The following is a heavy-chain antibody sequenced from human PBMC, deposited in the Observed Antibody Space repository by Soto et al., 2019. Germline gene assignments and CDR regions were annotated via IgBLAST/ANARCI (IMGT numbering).Heavy chain of an antibody. D-gene: IGHD4-4*01. CDR2: IWYDGSNK. J-gene: IGHJ5*02. Sequence: QVQLVESGGGVVQPGRSLRLSCAASGFTFSNYGMHWVRQAPGKGLEWVAVIWYDGSNKYYADSVKGRFTISRDNSKNTLYLQMNSLRAEDTAVYYCARAQGAVTTIYWFDPWGQGTLVTVSS. CDR1: GFTFSNYG. V-gene: IGHV3-33*01. CDR3: ARAQGAVTTIYWFDP.